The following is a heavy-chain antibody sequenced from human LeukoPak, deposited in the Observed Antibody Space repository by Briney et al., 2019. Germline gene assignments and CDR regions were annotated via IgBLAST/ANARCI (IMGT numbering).Heavy chain of an antibody. Sequence: PGGSLRLSCATTAFTFSTYGMHWVRQAPGKGLEWVAFIRSDGSNKYYADSVKGRFTVSRDNSKNTLYLQMNSLRAEDTAVYYCAKVHIAAVGLFDCWGQGTLVTVSS. CDR1: AFTFSTYG. D-gene: IGHD6-13*01. CDR2: IRSDGSNK. J-gene: IGHJ4*02. CDR3: AKVHIAAVGLFDC. V-gene: IGHV3-30*02.